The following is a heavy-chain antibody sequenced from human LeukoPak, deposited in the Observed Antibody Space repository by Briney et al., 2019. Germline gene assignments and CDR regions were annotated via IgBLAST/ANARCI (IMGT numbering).Heavy chain of an antibody. J-gene: IGHJ4*02. Sequence: PGGSLRLSCAASGFTVSSNYMSWVRQAPGKGLEWVSVIYSGGSTYYADSVKGRFTISRDNSKNTLYLQMNSLRAEDTAVYYCARDYDSSGYYRAFDYWGQGTLVTVSS. V-gene: IGHV3-66*01. CDR1: GFTVSSNY. CDR3: ARDYDSSGYYRAFDY. CDR2: IYSGGST. D-gene: IGHD3-22*01.